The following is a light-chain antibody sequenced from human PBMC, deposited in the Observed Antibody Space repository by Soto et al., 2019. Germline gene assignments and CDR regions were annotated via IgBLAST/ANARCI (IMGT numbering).Light chain of an antibody. Sequence: EIVLTQSPATLSLSPGERATLSCRASQSVSRYLAWYQQKSGQAPRLLIYDSSNRATGIPARFSGSGSGTDFTHTISSLEPEEFAVYYCQHRSTWPLTFGGGTKVEIK. CDR2: DSS. V-gene: IGKV3-11*01. CDR1: QSVSRY. CDR3: QHRSTWPLT. J-gene: IGKJ4*01.